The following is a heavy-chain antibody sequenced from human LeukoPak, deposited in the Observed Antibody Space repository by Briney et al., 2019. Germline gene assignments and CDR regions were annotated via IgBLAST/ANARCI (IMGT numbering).Heavy chain of an antibody. CDR2: IYHSGST. Sequence: SETLSLTCAVSGGSISSSNWWSWVRQPPGKGLEWIGEIYHSGSTNYNPSLKSRVTISVDKSKNQFSLKLSSVTAADTAVYYCARLKRITMIVVDHQPRYYFDYWGQGTLVTVSS. J-gene: IGHJ4*02. CDR1: GGSISSSNW. CDR3: ARLKRITMIVVDHQPRYYFDY. D-gene: IGHD3-22*01. V-gene: IGHV4-4*02.